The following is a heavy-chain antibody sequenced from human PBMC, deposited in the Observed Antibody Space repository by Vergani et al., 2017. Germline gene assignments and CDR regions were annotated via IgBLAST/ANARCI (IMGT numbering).Heavy chain of an antibody. CDR2: INHSGST. J-gene: IGHJ5*02. CDR1: GWSFSGYY. D-gene: IGHD5-18*01. V-gene: IGHV4-34*01. CDR3: ARGRRIQLWPPSLLWFDP. Sequence: QVQLQQWGAGLLKPSETLSLTCAVYGWSFSGYYWSWIRQPPGKGLEWIGEINHSGSTNYNPSLKSRVTISVDTSKNQFSLKLSSVTAADTAVYYCARGRRIQLWPPSLLWFDPWGQGTLVTVSS.